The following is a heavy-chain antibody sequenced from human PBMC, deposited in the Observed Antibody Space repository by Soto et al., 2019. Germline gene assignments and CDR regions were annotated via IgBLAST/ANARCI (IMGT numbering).Heavy chain of an antibody. Sequence: GASVKVSCKASGYTFTGYYIHWVRQAPGQGLEWMGWINPNSGGTDYAQKFQGWVTMTRDTSISTAYMELSRLRSDDSAVYDCARENVMDFGYWGQGTLVTVSS. J-gene: IGHJ4*02. D-gene: IGHD3-16*01. CDR1: GYTFTGYY. V-gene: IGHV1-2*04. CDR3: ARENVMDFGY. CDR2: INPNSGGT.